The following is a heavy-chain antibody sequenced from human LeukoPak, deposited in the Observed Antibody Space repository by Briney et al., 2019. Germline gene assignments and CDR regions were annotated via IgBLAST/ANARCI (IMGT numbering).Heavy chain of an antibody. CDR1: GFTFSNAW. CDR2: IKTKTDGETT. Sequence: GGSLRLSCAASGFTFSNAWMNWVRQAPGRGLEWVGHIKTKTDGETTDYAAPVKGRFTISRDDSKSTLYLQMNSLKTEDTAVYFCISSSSFVYWGQGTLVTVSS. CDR3: ISSSSFVY. D-gene: IGHD6-6*01. J-gene: IGHJ4*02. V-gene: IGHV3-15*01.